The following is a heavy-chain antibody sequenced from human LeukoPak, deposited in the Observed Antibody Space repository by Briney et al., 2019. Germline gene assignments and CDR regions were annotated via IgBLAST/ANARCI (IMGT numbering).Heavy chain of an antibody. Sequence: PGGSLSLSCAASGFIFSTYSMTWVRQAPGKGLEWVSSIDSGGGNTYYADSVKGRFTISRDNSKNTLYLQMNSLRAEDTAVYYCVRGIAGFDYWGQGTLVTVSS. D-gene: IGHD6-13*01. CDR2: IDSGGGNT. CDR1: GFIFSTYS. J-gene: IGHJ4*02. CDR3: VRGIAGFDY. V-gene: IGHV3-23*01.